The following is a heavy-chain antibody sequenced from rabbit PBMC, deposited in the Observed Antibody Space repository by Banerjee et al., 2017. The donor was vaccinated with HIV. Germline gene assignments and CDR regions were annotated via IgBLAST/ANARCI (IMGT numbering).Heavy chain of an antibody. CDR1: GFSFSSSYW. J-gene: IGHJ3*01. Sequence: QEQLKESGGDLVKPGASLTLTCTASGFSFSSSYWICWVRQAPGKGPEWIACIVNGDASVFHATWVNGRFTISRSTSLNTVTLQMTSLTAADTATYFCARARSAGYGYATDFRLDLRGPGTLVTVS. CDR2: IVNGDASV. V-gene: IGHV1S47*01. D-gene: IGHD6-1*01. CDR3: ARARSAGYGYATDFRLDL.